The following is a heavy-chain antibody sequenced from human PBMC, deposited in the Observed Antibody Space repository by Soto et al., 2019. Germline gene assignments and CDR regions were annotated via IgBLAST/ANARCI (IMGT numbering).Heavy chain of an antibody. CDR1: GGSFSGYY. CDR2: INHSGST. D-gene: IGHD6-6*01. CDR3: ARDPPVGQLASDY. J-gene: IGHJ4*02. V-gene: IGHV4-34*01. Sequence: KPSETLSLTCAVYGGSFSGYYWSWIRQPPGKGLEWIGEINHSGSTNYNPSLKSRVTISKDTSKNQFFLNLSSLTAAYTAFYYCARDPPVGQLASDYWGQGTLVTVSA.